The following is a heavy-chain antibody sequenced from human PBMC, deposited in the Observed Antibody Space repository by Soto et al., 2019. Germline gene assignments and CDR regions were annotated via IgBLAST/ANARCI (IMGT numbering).Heavy chain of an antibody. J-gene: IGHJ4*02. CDR3: ARDSSEQRWLYPPKEVAFDY. Sequence: ASVKVSCEASGYTFTSYGISWVRQAPGQGLEWMGWISAYNGNTNYAQKLQGRVTMTTDTSTSTAYMELRSLRSDDTAVYYCARDSSEQRWLYPPKEVAFDYWGKGTLVTVAS. V-gene: IGHV1-18*01. D-gene: IGHD5-18*01. CDR1: GYTFTSYG. CDR2: ISAYNGNT.